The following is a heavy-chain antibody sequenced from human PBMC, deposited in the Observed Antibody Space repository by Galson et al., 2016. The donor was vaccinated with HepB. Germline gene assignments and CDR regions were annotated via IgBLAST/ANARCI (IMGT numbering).Heavy chain of an antibody. CDR2: IYPDDSDA. D-gene: IGHD2-15*01. CDR1: RDDFTTSW. CDR3: ARLVGGFGYLDY. J-gene: IGHJ4*02. V-gene: IGHV5-51*01. Sequence: QSGAEVKKAGESPKISCEGSRDDFTTSWIGWVRQMPGKGLEWMGLIYPDDSDARYSPSFQGQVTISADKSIRTAYLQWSSLKASDTGMYYCARLVGGFGYLDYWGQGTLVTVSS.